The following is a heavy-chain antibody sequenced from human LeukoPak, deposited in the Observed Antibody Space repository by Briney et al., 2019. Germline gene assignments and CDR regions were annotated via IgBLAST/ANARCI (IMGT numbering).Heavy chain of an antibody. Sequence: SETLSLTCDVYGGSFSGYYWSWIRQPPGKGLEWIGEINDSGSTSYNPSLKSRVAISVDTSKNQFSLKLSSLTAADTAVYYCARSRVAGTLNHAFDYWGQGTLVTVSS. CDR3: ARSRVAGTLNHAFDY. V-gene: IGHV4-34*01. D-gene: IGHD6-19*01. CDR1: GGSFSGYY. J-gene: IGHJ4*02. CDR2: INDSGST.